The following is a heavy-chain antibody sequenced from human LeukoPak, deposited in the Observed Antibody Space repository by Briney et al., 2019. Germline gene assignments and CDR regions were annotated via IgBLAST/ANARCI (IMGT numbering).Heavy chain of an antibody. D-gene: IGHD1-26*01. Sequence: SETLSLTCAAYGGSFSGYYWSWIRQPPGKGLEWIGEINHSGSTNYNPSLKSRVTISVDTSKNQFSLKLSSVTAADTAVYYCASLYFRRYSGSYRSFDYWGQGTLVTVSS. V-gene: IGHV4-34*01. CDR2: INHSGST. CDR1: GGSFSGYY. J-gene: IGHJ4*02. CDR3: ASLYFRRYSGSYRSFDY.